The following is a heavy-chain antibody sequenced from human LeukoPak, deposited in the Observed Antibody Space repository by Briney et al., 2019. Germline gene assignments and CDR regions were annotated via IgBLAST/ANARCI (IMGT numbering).Heavy chain of an antibody. CDR1: GGTFSSYA. CDR2: IIPIFGTA. CDR3: ARVITEYYYYYMDV. Sequence: ASVKVSCKASGGTFSSYAISWVPQAPGQGLEWMGGIIPIFGTANYAQKFQGRVTITADKSTSTAYMELSSLRSEDTAVYYCARVITEYYYYYMDVWGKGTTVTVSS. J-gene: IGHJ6*03. D-gene: IGHD3-10*01. V-gene: IGHV1-69*06.